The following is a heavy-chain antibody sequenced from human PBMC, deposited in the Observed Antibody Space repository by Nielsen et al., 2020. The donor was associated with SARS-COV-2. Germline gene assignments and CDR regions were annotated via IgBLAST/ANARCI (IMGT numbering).Heavy chain of an antibody. CDR1: RFTFSTYG. J-gene: IGHJ6*04. CDR2: IWYDGSNK. D-gene: IGHD6-13*01. V-gene: IGHV3-33*01. Sequence: GESLKISCAASRFTFSTYGMHWVRQAPGKGLEWVAVIWYDGSNKFYADSVKGRFTISRDNSKNTLYLQMNSLRAEDTAVYYCARASRAAAEVDVWGKGTTVTVSS. CDR3: ARASRAAAEVDV.